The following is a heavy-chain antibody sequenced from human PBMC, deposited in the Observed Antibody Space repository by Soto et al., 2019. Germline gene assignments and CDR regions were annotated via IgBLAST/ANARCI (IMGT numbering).Heavy chain of an antibody. CDR3: ASGYSGYDYRVDY. CDR1: GGSISSSNW. V-gene: IGHV4-4*02. CDR2: TYQSGTT. J-gene: IGHJ4*02. Sequence: QVQLQESGPGLVKPLGTLSLTCDVSGGSISSSNWWAWVRQPSGKGLEWIGETYQSGTTKYNPSLESRITISGDKSQNQFSLKLTSVTAADTAFYYCASGYSGYDYRVDYWGQGTLVTVSS. D-gene: IGHD5-12*01.